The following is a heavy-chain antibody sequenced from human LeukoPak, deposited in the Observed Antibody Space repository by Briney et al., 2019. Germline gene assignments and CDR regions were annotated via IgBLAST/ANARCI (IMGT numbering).Heavy chain of an antibody. CDR2: IHYSEST. Sequence: SETLSLTCTVSGGSLISYYWSWIRQPPGKGLEWIGYIHYSESTHYTPPLKSRVTISLDTSKNHLSLKLTAVTAADTAVYYCARVDYGVNLTPLFDYRGQGTLVTVSS. J-gene: IGHJ4*02. CDR3: ARVDYGVNLTPLFDY. CDR1: GGSLISYY. D-gene: IGHD4-23*01. V-gene: IGHV4-59*01.